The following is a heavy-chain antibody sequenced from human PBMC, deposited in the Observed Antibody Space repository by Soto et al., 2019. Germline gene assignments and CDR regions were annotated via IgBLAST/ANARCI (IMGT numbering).Heavy chain of an antibody. Sequence: GGSLRLSCAASGFTFSSYAMSWVRQAPGKGLEWVSAISGSGGSTYYADSVKGRFTISRDNSKNTLYLQMNSLRAEDTAVYYCAKVITMIVVVIIHPGGFDYWGQGTLVTVSS. CDR1: GFTFSSYA. D-gene: IGHD3-22*01. CDR3: AKVITMIVVVIIHPGGFDY. CDR2: ISGSGGST. J-gene: IGHJ4*02. V-gene: IGHV3-23*01.